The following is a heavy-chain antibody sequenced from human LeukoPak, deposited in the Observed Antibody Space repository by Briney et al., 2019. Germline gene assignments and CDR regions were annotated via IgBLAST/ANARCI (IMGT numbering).Heavy chain of an antibody. CDR1: GASISTYY. V-gene: IGHV4-59*01. J-gene: IGHJ3*02. CDR3: ARDPHRAFDI. Sequence: PSETLSLTCTVSGASISTYYWSWVRQSPGKGLEWIGYIYHTGSTNYNPSLKSRVTMSVDTSKNQFSLNLRSVTAADTAVYYCARDPHRAFDIWGQGTMVTVSS. CDR2: IYHTGST.